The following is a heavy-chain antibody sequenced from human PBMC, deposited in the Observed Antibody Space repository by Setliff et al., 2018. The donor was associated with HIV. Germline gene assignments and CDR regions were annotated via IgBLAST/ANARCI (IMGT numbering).Heavy chain of an antibody. CDR2: IYYSGAT. CDR1: GGSISSHY. J-gene: IGHJ6*02. V-gene: IGHV4-59*11. CDR3: ARDRSSGWSFYYGMDV. Sequence: SETLSLTCTVSGGSISSHYWSWIRQPPGKGLEWIGYIYYSGATTYAQRFQGRVTMTSDTSTSTVYMELSSLTSEDTAVYYCARDRSSGWSFYYGMDVWGQGTTVTVSS. D-gene: IGHD6-19*01.